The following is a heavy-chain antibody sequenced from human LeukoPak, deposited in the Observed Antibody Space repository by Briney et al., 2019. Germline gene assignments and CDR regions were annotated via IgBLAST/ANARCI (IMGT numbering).Heavy chain of an antibody. J-gene: IGHJ4*02. CDR2: LSSSGGDT. CDR3: AKAGTGTNVIFDY. V-gene: IGHV3-23*01. CDR1: GFTFSNFA. D-gene: IGHD1-1*01. Sequence: GGSLRLSNAASGFTFSNFAMSWVHQAPAKGLEWVSALSSSGGDTFYADSVKGRFTISRDTSKNTLYLQMYSLRAEDTAVYYCAKAGTGTNVIFDYWGQGTLVTVSS.